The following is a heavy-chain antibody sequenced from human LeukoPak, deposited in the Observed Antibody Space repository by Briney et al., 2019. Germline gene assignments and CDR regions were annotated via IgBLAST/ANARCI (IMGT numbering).Heavy chain of an antibody. V-gene: IGHV4-59*01. CDR3: ARDSWDYIAMDV. J-gene: IGHJ6*02. CDR2: VHHTGSA. D-gene: IGHD1-7*01. Sequence: PSETLSLTCTVSGISLNTYYWSWVRQPPGKGLEWIGYVHHTGSADYNPSLKSRVTTSLDMSKSQFSLMLTSATAADTAVYYCARDSWDYIAMDVWGPGTTVTVSS. CDR1: GISLNTYY.